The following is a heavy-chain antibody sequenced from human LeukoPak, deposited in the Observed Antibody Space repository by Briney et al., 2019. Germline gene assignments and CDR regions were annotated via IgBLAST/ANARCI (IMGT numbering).Heavy chain of an antibody. Sequence: PGGSLRLSCAASGFTFSNAWMSWVRQAPGKGLEWVGRIKSKTDGGTTDYAAPVKGRFTISRDDSKNTLYLQMNSLRAEDTAVYYCAKDFNLSAFDYWGQGTLVTVSS. V-gene: IGHV3-15*01. CDR1: GFTFSNAW. CDR3: AKDFNLSAFDY. CDR2: IKSKTDGGTT. D-gene: IGHD1-20*01. J-gene: IGHJ4*02.